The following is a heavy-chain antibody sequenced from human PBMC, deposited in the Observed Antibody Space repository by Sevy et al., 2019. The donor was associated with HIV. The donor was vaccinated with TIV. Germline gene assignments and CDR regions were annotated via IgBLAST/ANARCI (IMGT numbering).Heavy chain of an antibody. Sequence: SETLSLTCTVSGGSFSSYYWSWFRQPPGEGLEWIGYIYDSGSTNYNPSLKSRVTISVDTSKSQFSLKLSSVTAADAAVYYCARVFAVGGWFDPWGQGTLVTVSS. D-gene: IGHD6-19*01. V-gene: IGHV4-59*01. CDR1: GGSFSSYY. J-gene: IGHJ5*02. CDR2: IYDSGST. CDR3: ARVFAVGGWFDP.